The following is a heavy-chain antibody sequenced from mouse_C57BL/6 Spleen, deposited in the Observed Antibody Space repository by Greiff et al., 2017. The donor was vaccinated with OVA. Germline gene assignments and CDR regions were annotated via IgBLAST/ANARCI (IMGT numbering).Heavy chain of an antibody. CDR2: IWTGGGT. V-gene: IGHV2-9-1*01. J-gene: IGHJ4*01. D-gene: IGHD2-2*01. Sequence: VKVVESGPGLVAPSQSLSITCTVSGFSLTSYAISWVRQPPGKGLEWLGVIWTGGGTNYNSALKSRLSISKDNSKSQVFLKMNSLQTDDTARYYCARNQATMVTSYAMDYWGQGTSVTVSS. CDR3: ARNQATMVTSYAMDY. CDR1: GFSLTSYA.